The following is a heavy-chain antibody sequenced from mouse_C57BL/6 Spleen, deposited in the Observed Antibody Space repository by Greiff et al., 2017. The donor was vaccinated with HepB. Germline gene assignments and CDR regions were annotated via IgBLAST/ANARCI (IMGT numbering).Heavy chain of an antibody. J-gene: IGHJ3*01. CDR2: ISSGSSTI. V-gene: IGHV5-17*01. CDR1: GFTFSDYG. Sequence: EVKLVESGGGLVKPGGSLKLSCAASGFTFSDYGMHWVRQAPEKGLEWVAYISSGSSTIYYADTVKGRFTISRDNAKNTLFLQMTSLRSEDTAMYYCARGYDYDGAWFAYWGQGTLVTVSA. D-gene: IGHD2-4*01. CDR3: ARGYDYDGAWFAY.